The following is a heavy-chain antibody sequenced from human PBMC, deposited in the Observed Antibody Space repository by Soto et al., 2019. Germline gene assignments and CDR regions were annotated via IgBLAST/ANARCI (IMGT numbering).Heavy chain of an antibody. CDR2: IHSSGGT. J-gene: IGHJ4*02. D-gene: IGHD2-15*01. Sequence: SETLSLTCTVSGASIKSSNYFWGWIRQPPGKGLEFVGSIHSSGGTYYNPSLKSRVTVSVDLSNSHFSLSLKSLTATDTAVYYCGRLAEAATGHTDFDFWGQRTLVTVSS. V-gene: IGHV4-39*02. CDR1: GASIKSSNYF. CDR3: GRLAEAATGHTDFDF.